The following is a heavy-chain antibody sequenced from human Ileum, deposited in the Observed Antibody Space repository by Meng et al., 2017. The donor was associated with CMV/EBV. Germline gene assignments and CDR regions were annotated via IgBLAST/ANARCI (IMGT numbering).Heavy chain of an antibody. J-gene: IGHJ4*02. Sequence: QGHIQGWGAGLFDTSQTLSLTCAVYGGSFSGYYWSGIRQVPGKGLEWIGEFNHYGSTNYNPSLKSRITISVDTSKNQFSLNLSSVTAADTAVYYCASGKSNLEYWGQGTLVTVSS. CDR1: GGSFSGYY. D-gene: IGHD4-11*01. CDR3: ASGKSNLEY. V-gene: IGHV4-34*01. CDR2: FNHYGST.